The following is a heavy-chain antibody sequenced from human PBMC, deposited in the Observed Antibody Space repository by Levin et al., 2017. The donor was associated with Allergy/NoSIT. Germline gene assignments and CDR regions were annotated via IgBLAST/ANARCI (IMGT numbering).Heavy chain of an antibody. CDR1: GFTFSSYA. D-gene: IGHD3-3*01. Sequence: GGSLRLSCAASGFTFSSYAMSWVRQAPGKGLEWVSAISGSGGSTYYADSVKGRFTISRDNSKNTLYLQMNSLRAEDTAVYYCAKNSPGLDRFLEFIPMDVWGQGTTVTVSS. CDR2: ISGSGGST. V-gene: IGHV3-23*01. J-gene: IGHJ6*02. CDR3: AKNSPGLDRFLEFIPMDV.